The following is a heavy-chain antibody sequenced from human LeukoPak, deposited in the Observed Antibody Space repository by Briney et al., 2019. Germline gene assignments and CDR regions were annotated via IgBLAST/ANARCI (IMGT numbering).Heavy chain of an antibody. D-gene: IGHD1-1*01. CDR1: GFTFSSYS. V-gene: IGHV3-21*01. CDR2: ISSSSSYI. CDR3: AISTGTTKGAFDI. J-gene: IGHJ3*02. Sequence: GGSLRLSCAASGFTFSSYSMNWVRQAPGKGLEWVSSISSSSSYIYYADSVKGRFTISRDNAKNSLYLQTNSLRAEDTAVYYCAISTGTTKGAFDIWGQGTMVTVSS.